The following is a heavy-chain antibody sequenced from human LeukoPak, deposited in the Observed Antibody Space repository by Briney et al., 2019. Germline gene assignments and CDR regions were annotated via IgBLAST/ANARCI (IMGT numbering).Heavy chain of an antibody. CDR1: GYTFTSYG. V-gene: IGHV1-18*01. D-gene: IGHD3-9*01. CDR3: ARGGAFIPYYDILTGYYSFDY. Sequence: ASVKVSCKASGYTFTSYGISWVRQAPGQGLEWMGWISAYNGNTNYAQKLQGRVTMTTDTSTSTAYMELRSLRSDDTAVYYCARGGAFIPYYDILTGYYSFDYWGQGTLVTVSS. CDR2: ISAYNGNT. J-gene: IGHJ4*02.